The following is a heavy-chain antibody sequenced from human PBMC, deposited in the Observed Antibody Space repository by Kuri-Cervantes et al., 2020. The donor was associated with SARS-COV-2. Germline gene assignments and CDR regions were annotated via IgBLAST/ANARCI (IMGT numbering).Heavy chain of an antibody. J-gene: IGHJ4*02. CDR2: ISGSGSYI. CDR1: GFPFSNFG. D-gene: IGHD1-26*01. Sequence: GGSLRLSCATSGFPFSNFGMNWVRQAPGKALEWVSSISGSGSYIYYADSVKGRFTISRDNSKNTLYLQMGSLRAEDMAVYYCARGWAPDYWGQGTLVTVSS. CDR3: ARGWAPDY. V-gene: IGHV3-21*01.